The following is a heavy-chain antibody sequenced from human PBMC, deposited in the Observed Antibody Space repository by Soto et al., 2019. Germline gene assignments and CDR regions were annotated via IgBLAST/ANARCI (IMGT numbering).Heavy chain of an antibody. CDR2: IYYSGST. V-gene: IGHV4-61*01. CDR1: GGSVSSGSYY. D-gene: IGHD3-3*01. Sequence: QVQLQESGPGLVKPSETLSLTCTVSGGSVSSGSYYWSWIRQPPGKGLEWIGYIYYSGSTNYNPSLRSRVTISVDTSTNQFSLKLSSVTAADTAVYYCARSPYDFWSGYPNNWFDPWGQGTLVTVSS. CDR3: ARSPYDFWSGYPNNWFDP. J-gene: IGHJ5*02.